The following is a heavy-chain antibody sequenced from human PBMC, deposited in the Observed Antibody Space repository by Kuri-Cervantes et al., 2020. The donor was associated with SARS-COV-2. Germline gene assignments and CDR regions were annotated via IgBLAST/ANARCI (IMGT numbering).Heavy chain of an antibody. V-gene: IGHV1-18*01. CDR3: ARGVFITNPPSYYYYMDV. CDR1: GFNFNSYG. Sequence: ASVKVSCKTSGFNFNSYGTTWVRQAPGQGLEWMGWISHYSGNTDYAQRVQDRVILTRDTSTSTVYMELRSLKSDDTAVYYCARGVFITNPPSYYYYMDVWGKGTTVTVSS. J-gene: IGHJ6*03. CDR2: ISHYSGNT. D-gene: IGHD3-3*01.